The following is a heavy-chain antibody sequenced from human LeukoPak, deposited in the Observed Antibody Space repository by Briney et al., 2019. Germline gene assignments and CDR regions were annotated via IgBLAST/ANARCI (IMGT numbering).Heavy chain of an antibody. CDR1: GFTFSSYA. J-gene: IGHJ4*02. Sequence: GGSLRLSCAASGFTFSSYAMSWVRQAPGKGLEWVSAISGSGGSTYYADSVKGRFTISRDNSKNTLYLQMNSLRAEDTAVYYCARDMSLDSSGYLRYSDYWGQGTLVTVSS. CDR2: ISGSGGST. CDR3: ARDMSLDSSGYLRYSDY. D-gene: IGHD3-22*01. V-gene: IGHV3-23*01.